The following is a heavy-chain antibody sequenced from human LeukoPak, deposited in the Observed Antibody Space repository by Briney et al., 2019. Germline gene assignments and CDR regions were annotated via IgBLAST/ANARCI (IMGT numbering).Heavy chain of an antibody. CDR1: GFTFSSDW. CDR2: IKQDGSEK. J-gene: IGHJ4*02. D-gene: IGHD1-26*01. Sequence: PGGSLRLSCAASGFTFSSDWMSWVRQAPGKGLEWVANIKQDGSEKYYVDSVKGRFTISRDNAKNSLYLQMNSLRAEDTAVYYCARPRATYYFDYWGQGTLATVSS. CDR3: ARPRATYYFDY. V-gene: IGHV3-7*01.